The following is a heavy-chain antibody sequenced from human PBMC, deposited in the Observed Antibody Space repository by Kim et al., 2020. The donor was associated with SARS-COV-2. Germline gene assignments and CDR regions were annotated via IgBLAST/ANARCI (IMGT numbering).Heavy chain of an antibody. CDR1: GGSFTSYY. CDR3: ARDRDRFGGSNWFPP. D-gene: IGHD3-10*01. J-gene: IGHJ5*02. CDR2: VYHTGAT. V-gene: IGHV4-59*12. Sequence: SETLSLTCTVSGGSFTSYYWNWLRLPPGKGLEWIGYVYHTGATKYNPSLKSRVTISVDTSTSQFSLNLTSVTAADTAIYYCARDRDRFGGSNWFPPWGQG.